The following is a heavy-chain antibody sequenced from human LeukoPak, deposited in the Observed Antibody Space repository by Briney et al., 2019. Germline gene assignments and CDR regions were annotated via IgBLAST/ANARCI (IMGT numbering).Heavy chain of an antibody. J-gene: IGHJ4*02. V-gene: IGHV3-64*01. CDR2: ISSNGGST. Sequence: GGSLRLSCAASGFTFSTYAMHWVRQAPGKGLEYVSAISSNGGSTNYANSVKGRFTISRDNSNNTLYLQMGSMRAEDMAVYYCARTPTGRYSDYWGQGTLVTVSS. D-gene: IGHD2-21*01. CDR1: GFTFSTYA. CDR3: ARTPTGRYSDY.